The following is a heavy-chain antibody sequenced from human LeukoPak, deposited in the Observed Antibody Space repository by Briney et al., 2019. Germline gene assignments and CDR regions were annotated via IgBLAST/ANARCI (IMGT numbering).Heavy chain of an antibody. CDR1: GYRFTSYW. CDR3: ARGGTIFGDAFDI. D-gene: IGHD3-3*01. CDR2: IYPGDSDT. Sequence: GESLKISCKGSGYRFTSYWIGWVRQMPGKGLESMGIIYPGDSDTRYSPSFQGQVTISADKSISTAYLQWSSLKASDTAMYYCARGGTIFGDAFDIWGQGTMVTVSS. V-gene: IGHV5-51*01. J-gene: IGHJ3*02.